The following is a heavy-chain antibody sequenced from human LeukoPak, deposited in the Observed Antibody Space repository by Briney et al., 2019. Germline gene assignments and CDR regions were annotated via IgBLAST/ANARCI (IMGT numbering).Heavy chain of an antibody. V-gene: IGHV1-18*01. J-gene: IGHJ6*03. Sequence: GASVKVSCKASGYTFTSYGISWVRQAPGQGLEWMGWIRAYNGNTNYAQKLQGRVTMTTDTSTSTAYMELRSLRSDDTAVYYCARDRVWSGPYYMDVWGKGTTVTVSS. CDR3: ARDRVWSGPYYMDV. CDR2: IRAYNGNT. D-gene: IGHD3-3*01. CDR1: GYTFTSYG.